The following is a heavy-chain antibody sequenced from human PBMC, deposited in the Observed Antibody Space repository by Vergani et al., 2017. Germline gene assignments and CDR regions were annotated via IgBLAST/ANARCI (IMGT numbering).Heavy chain of an antibody. V-gene: IGHV4-39*01. CDR1: GDSVISTDYH. Sequence: QVQLQESGPGLVKPSETLSLTCTVSGDSVISTDYHWGWIRQPPGKGLEWIGSMDYSGNTSYNPSLESRISISFETPKNQFSLRLTSVTAADTAVYYCASKRGACRAAYCHSYDFWGPGTLVGVSS. J-gene: IGHJ4*02. D-gene: IGHD2-15*01. CDR3: ASKRGACRAAYCHSYDF. CDR2: MDYSGNT.